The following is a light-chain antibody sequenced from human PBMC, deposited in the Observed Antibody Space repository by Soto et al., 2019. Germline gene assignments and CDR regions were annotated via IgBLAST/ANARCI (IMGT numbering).Light chain of an antibody. V-gene: IGLV1-47*01. CDR3: AAWDDSLSSGM. CDR1: SSNIGSNY. CDR2: RNN. J-gene: IGLJ7*01. Sequence: QSVLTQPPSASGTPGQRVTISCSGSSSNIGSNYVYWYQQLPGTAPKLLIYRNNQRPSGVPDRFSGSKSGTSASLAISGLRSEDEADYYCAAWDDSLSSGMFGGGTQLTVL.